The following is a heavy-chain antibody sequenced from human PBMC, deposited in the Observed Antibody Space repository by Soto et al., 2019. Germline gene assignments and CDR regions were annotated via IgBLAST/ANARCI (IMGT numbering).Heavy chain of an antibody. J-gene: IGHJ5*02. CDR3: ASGTMIVVVIIPSMGWFDP. CDR1: GGSISSSSYY. V-gene: IGHV4-39*01. Sequence: QLQASGPGLVKPSETLSLTCTVSGGSISSSSYYWGWIRQPPGKGLEWIGSIYYSGSTYYNPSLKSRVTISVDTSKNQFSLKLSSVTAADTAVYYCASGTMIVVVIIPSMGWFDPWGQGTLVTVSS. D-gene: IGHD3-22*01. CDR2: IYYSGST.